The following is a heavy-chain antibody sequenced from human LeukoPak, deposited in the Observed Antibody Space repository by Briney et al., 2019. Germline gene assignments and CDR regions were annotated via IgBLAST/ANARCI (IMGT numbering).Heavy chain of an antibody. CDR2: IRYDGSNK. CDR3: AKAQREGFDY. V-gene: IGHV3-30*02. CDR1: GVTFSSYE. D-gene: IGHD1-26*01. Sequence: GGSLRLSCAASGVTFSSYEMNWVRQAPGKGLEWVAFIRYDGSNKYYADSVKGRFPISRDNSKNTLYLQMNSLRAEDTAVYYCAKAQREGFDYWGQGTLVTVSS. J-gene: IGHJ4*02.